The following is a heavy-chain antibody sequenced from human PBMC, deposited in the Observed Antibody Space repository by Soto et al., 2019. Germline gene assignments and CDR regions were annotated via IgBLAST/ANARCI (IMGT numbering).Heavy chain of an antibody. CDR3: ARASRVGYCSGGSCFDVFDI. D-gene: IGHD2-15*01. CDR2: NSYSGST. J-gene: IGHJ3*02. V-gene: IGHV4-59*01. CDR1: GGSISSYF. Sequence: PSETLSLTCTVAGGSISSYFWCWIRQPPGRGQEWIGNNSYSGSTNYNPSLKSRVTISVDTSKNQFSLKLSCVTAEDTAVYYCARASRVGYCSGGSCFDVFDIWGQGTMVTVAS.